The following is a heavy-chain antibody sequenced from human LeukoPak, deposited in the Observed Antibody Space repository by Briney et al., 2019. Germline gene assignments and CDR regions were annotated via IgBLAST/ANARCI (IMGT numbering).Heavy chain of an antibody. CDR2: ISGSGGNT. J-gene: IGHJ4*02. Sequence: GGSLRLSCAASGFTFSNYAMSWVRQAPGKGLEWVSAISGSGGNTYYADSVKGRFTISRDNSKNTLYLQMNSLRAEDTAVYYCARDLRPSTYCGGDCYPNWGQGTPVTVSS. CDR3: ARDLRPSTYCGGDCYPN. V-gene: IGHV3-23*01. D-gene: IGHD2-21*02. CDR1: GFTFSNYA.